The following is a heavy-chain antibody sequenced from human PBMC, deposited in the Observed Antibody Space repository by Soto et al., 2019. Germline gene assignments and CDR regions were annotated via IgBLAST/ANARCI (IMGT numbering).Heavy chain of an antibody. CDR2: INHSGST. CDR1: GGSFSGYY. Sequence: ASETLSLTCAVYGGSFSGYYWSWIRQPPGKGLEWIGEINHSGSTNYNPSLKSRVTIFVDTSKNEFSLKVTSVTAADTGVYFCASRYAPSEFDHWGQGSLVTVSS. V-gene: IGHV4-34*01. CDR3: ASRYAPSEFDH. J-gene: IGHJ4*02. D-gene: IGHD2-2*01.